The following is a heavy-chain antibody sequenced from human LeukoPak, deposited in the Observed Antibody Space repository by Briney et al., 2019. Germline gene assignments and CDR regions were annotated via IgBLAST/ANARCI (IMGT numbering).Heavy chain of an antibody. Sequence: ASVKVSCKASGYTFTSYDINWVRQATGQGLEWMGWMNPNSGNSGYAQKFQGRVTMTKNTSRSTAYMELSSLRSEDTAVYYCARDGDYADYYGMDVWGQGTTVTVSS. CDR2: MNPNSGNS. CDR3: ARDGDYADYYGMDV. V-gene: IGHV1-8*01. J-gene: IGHJ6*02. CDR1: GYTFTSYD. D-gene: IGHD4-17*01.